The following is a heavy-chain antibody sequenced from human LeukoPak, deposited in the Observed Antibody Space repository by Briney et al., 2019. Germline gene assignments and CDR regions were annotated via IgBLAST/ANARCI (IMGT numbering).Heavy chain of an antibody. CDR2: INPNSGAT. J-gene: IGHJ5*02. CDR1: GYTFTGYY. CDR3: ARGSASVVVADARFDP. V-gene: IGHV1-2*02. Sequence: ASVKVSCKASGYTFTGYYIHWVRQAPGQGLEWMGWINPNSGATNYAQKFQGRVTMTRDTSISTAYMELSRLTSDDTAVYYCARGSASVVVADARFDPWGQGTLVTVSS. D-gene: IGHD2-15*01.